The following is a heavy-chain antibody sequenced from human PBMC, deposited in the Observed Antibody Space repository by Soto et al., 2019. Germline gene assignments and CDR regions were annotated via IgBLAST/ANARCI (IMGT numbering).Heavy chain of an antibody. CDR2: IYYSGST. V-gene: IGHV4-59*01. J-gene: IGHJ5*02. CDR3: ARDIGNYDILTGYSTGWFAP. D-gene: IGHD3-9*01. CDR1: GGSIGSYY. Sequence: SETLSLTCTVSGGSIGSYYWSWIRQPPGKGLEWIGYIYYSGSTNYNPSLKSRVTISVDTSKNQFSLKLSSVTAADTAVYYCARDIGNYDILTGYSTGWFAPWGQGTLVTVSS.